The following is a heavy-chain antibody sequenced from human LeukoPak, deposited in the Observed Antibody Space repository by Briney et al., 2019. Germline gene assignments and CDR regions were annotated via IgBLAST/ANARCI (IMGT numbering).Heavy chain of an antibody. D-gene: IGHD3-3*01. CDR2: IYYSGST. V-gene: IGHV4-59*01. J-gene: IGHJ5*02. Sequence: SETLSLTCTVSGGSISSYYWSWIRQPPGKGLEWIGYIYYSGSTNYNPSLKSRVTISVDTSKNQFSLKLSSVTAADTAVYYCARASTIFGVVTWGQGTLVTVSS. CDR1: GGSISSYY. CDR3: ARASTIFGVVT.